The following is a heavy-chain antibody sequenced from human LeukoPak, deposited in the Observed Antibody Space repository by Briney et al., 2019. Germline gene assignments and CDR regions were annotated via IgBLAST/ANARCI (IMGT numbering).Heavy chain of an antibody. CDR3: ARELSRSSWYYAFDI. CDR1: GFPFSSHA. J-gene: IGHJ3*02. V-gene: IGHV3-23*01. D-gene: IGHD6-13*01. Sequence: GGPLTLSCAASGFPFSSHAMNGLRQAPGKGLEWLAAISTTDRGTYYADAVKGRFITSRDDSKNTLYVQMNSLRLEDTAVYYCARELSRSSWYYAFDIWGQRTMVTVSS. CDR2: ISTTDRGT.